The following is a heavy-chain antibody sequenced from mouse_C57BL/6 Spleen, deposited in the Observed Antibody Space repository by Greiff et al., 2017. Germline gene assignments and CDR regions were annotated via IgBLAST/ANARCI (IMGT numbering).Heavy chain of an antibody. Sequence: QVQLKQSGAELVRPGTSVKVSCKASGYAFTNYLIEWVKQRPGQGLEWIGVINPGSGGTNYNEKFKGKATLTADKSSSTAYMQLSSLTSEDSAVYFCARKYGSSYFDYWGQGTTLTVSS. J-gene: IGHJ2*01. D-gene: IGHD1-1*01. V-gene: IGHV1-54*01. CDR1: GYAFTNYL. CDR3: ARKYGSSYFDY. CDR2: INPGSGGT.